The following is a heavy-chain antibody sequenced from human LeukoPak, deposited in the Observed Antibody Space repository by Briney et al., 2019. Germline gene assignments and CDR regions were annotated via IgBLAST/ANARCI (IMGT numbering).Heavy chain of an antibody. CDR1: GYTFTTYA. J-gene: IGHJ5*02. Sequence: ASVKVSCKASGYTFTTYAINWVRQAPGQGLESMGWSRAYSGDTKYAQNFQGRVTMTTDTSTTTAYMELRSPRSDDTAVYYCARGTNWFDPWGQGTLVTVSS. CDR3: ARGTNWFDP. CDR2: SRAYSGDT. V-gene: IGHV1-18*01.